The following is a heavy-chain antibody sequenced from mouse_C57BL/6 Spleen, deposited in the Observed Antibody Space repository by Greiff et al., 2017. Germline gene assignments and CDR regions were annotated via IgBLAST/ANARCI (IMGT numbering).Heavy chain of an antibody. CDR1: GYSITSGYY. D-gene: IGHD2-4*01. J-gene: IGHJ2*01. CDR3: AREIYYDYDGEGFDY. Sequence: EVKLMESGPGLVKPSQSLSLTCSVTGYSITSGYYWNWIRQFPGNKLEWMGYISYDGSNNYNPSLKNRISITRDTSKNQFFLKLSSVTTEDTATYYCAREIYYDYDGEGFDYWGQGTTLTVSS. V-gene: IGHV3-6*01. CDR2: ISYDGSN.